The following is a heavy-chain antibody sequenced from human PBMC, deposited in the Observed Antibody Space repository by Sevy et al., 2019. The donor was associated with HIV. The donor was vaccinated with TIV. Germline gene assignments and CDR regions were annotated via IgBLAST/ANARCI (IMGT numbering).Heavy chain of an antibody. V-gene: IGHV3-30*18. CDR1: GFTFSSYG. D-gene: IGHD2-2*01. CDR3: AKEWCSSTSCYANYYYGMDV. CDR2: ISYDGSNK. J-gene: IGHJ6*02. Sequence: GGSLRLSCAASGFTFSSYGMHWVRQAPGKGLEWVAVISYDGSNKYYADSVKGRFTISRDNSKNTLYLKMNSLRAEDTAVYYCAKEWCSSTSCYANYYYGMDVWGQGTTVTVSS.